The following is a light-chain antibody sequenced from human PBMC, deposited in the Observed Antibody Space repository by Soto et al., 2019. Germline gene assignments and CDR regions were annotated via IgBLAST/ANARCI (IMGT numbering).Light chain of an antibody. V-gene: IGKV4-1*01. CDR2: WGS. Sequence: VITASPGFRFVSLRRRCTINCQSHQSGLYHFNNKNYLAWYQQKPGQPLKKIIHWGSVRYYGVSDRFSGSGSATDFTLTISSLQVEDVAVYYCHQYYTLPLTFGGGTKVDIK. CDR3: HQYYTLPLT. CDR1: QSGLYHFNNKNY. J-gene: IGKJ4*01.